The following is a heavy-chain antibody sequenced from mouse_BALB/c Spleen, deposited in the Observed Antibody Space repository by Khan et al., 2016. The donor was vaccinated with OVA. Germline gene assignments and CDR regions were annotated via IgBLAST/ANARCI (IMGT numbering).Heavy chain of an antibody. Sequence: QVQLQQSGPELVKPGASVKMSCKASGFTLMSYYIHWVKQRPGQGLEWIGWIYPGDGRTKYNENFKGKTTLTADKSSSTAYMLLSSLTSEDSAIHCYAISYYGTFWYFDVWGAGTTVTVSS. CDR3: AISYYGTFWYFDV. D-gene: IGHD1-1*01. J-gene: IGHJ1*01. CDR2: IYPGDGRT. CDR1: GFTLMSYY. V-gene: IGHV1S56*01.